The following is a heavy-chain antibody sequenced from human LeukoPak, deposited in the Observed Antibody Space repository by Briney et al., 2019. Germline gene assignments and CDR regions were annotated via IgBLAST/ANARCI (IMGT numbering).Heavy chain of an antibody. CDR1: GFTFSSYA. Sequence: GGSLRLSCAASGFTFSSYAMHWVRQAPGKGLEWVAVISYDGSNKYYADSVKGRFTISRDNAKNSLYLQMNSLRAEDTAVYYCARSPLALRYFDWLLSSYYYYMDVWGKGTTVTVSS. D-gene: IGHD3-9*01. V-gene: IGHV3-30*04. J-gene: IGHJ6*03. CDR3: ARSPLALRYFDWLLSSYYYYMDV. CDR2: ISYDGSNK.